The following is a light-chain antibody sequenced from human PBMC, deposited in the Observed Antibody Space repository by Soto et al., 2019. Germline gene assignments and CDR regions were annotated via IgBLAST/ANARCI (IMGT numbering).Light chain of an antibody. J-gene: IGKJ1*01. V-gene: IGKV3-15*01. CDR2: GAS. CDR3: QHYNSYSEA. CDR1: QSVSSN. Sequence: EIVMTQSPATLSVSPGERATLSCRASQSVSSNLAWYQQKPGQAPRLLIYGASTRATGIPARFSGSGSGTEFTLTIRSLQSEDFATYYCQHYNSYSEALGQGTKVDIK.